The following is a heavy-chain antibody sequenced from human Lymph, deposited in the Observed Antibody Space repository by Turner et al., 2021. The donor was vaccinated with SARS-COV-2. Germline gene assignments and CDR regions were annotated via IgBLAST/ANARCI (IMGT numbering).Heavy chain of an antibody. V-gene: IGHV4-59*01. CDR2: IFYRGST. CDR1: GGSISSYY. Sequence: QVQLQESGPGLVKPSETLSLTCTVSGGSISSYYWSWIRQPPGKGLEWFGYIFYRGSTIYNPSLKSRVTISVDTSKNQFSLKLSSVTAADTAVYYCARVIPAGWYYFDYWGQGTLVTVSS. CDR3: ARVIPAGWYYFDY. D-gene: IGHD2-2*01. J-gene: IGHJ4*02.